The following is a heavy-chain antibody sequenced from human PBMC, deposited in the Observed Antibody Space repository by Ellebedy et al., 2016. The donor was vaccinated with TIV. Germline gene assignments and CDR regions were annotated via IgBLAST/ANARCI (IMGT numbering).Heavy chain of an antibody. J-gene: IGHJ5*02. D-gene: IGHD3-9*01. V-gene: IGHV1-18*01. CDR3: ARDRDVLTGFANWFDP. CDR1: GYPFISYG. CDR2: ISAYNGDA. Sequence: AASVKVSCKASGYPFISYGISWVRQVPGQGLEWMGWISAYNGDANYAQNVRGRLTMSTDTSTNTAYMDLRSLRSDDTAVYYCARDRDVLTGFANWFDPWGQGTLVTVSS.